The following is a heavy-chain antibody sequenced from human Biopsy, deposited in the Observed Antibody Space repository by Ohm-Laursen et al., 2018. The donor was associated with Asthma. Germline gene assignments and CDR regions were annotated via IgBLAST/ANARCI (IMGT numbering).Heavy chain of an antibody. CDR1: GDSFSNYA. V-gene: IGHV1-69*13. CDR2: LIPVLGTP. Sequence: ASVKVSSKASGDSFSNYAISWVRQAPGQGLEWMGGLIPVLGTPDHAQMFEGRVTITADESTSTAYMELSSLSSEDTAVYYCARGDTGGWSQYYFDYWGQGTLVTVSS. D-gene: IGHD2-8*02. J-gene: IGHJ4*02. CDR3: ARGDTGGWSQYYFDY.